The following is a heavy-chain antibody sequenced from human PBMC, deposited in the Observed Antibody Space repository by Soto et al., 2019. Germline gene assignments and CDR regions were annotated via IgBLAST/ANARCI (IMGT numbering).Heavy chain of an antibody. J-gene: IGHJ5*02. V-gene: IGHV1-46*01. CDR2: INPSGGST. CDR3: ARDSDYDILTGPNWFDP. CDR1: GGTFSSYA. D-gene: IGHD3-9*01. Sequence: ASVKVSCKASGGTFSSYAISWVRQAPGQGLEWMGIINPSGGSTSYAQKFQGRVTMTRDTSTSTVYMGLSSLRSEDTAVYYCARDSDYDILTGPNWFDPWGQGTLVTVSS.